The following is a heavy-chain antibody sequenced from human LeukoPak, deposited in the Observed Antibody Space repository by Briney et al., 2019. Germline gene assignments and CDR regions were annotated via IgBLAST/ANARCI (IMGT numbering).Heavy chain of an antibody. D-gene: IGHD4-23*01. CDR2: IYYSGST. CDR3: ARVYGGNPQAGGLNWFDP. Sequence: PSETLSLTCTVSGGSISSHYWSWIRQPPGKGLEWIGYIYYSGSTSYNPSLKSRVTISVDTSKNQFSLKLSSVTAADTAVYYCARVYGGNPQAGGLNWFDPWGQGTLVTVSS. V-gene: IGHV4-59*11. J-gene: IGHJ5*02. CDR1: GGSISSHY.